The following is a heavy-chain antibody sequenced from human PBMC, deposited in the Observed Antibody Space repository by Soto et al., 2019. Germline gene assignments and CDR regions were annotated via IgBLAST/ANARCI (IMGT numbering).Heavy chain of an antibody. J-gene: IGHJ5*02. V-gene: IGHV2-26*01. CDR1: GFSLSNAGMG. Sequence: SGPTLVNPTETLTLTCTVSGFSLSNAGMGVSWIRQPPGKALEWLAHIFSSDEKSYRTSLETRLTVSKDTSKSQVVLTMTNMDPLDTATYYCARAVDRAISDIWFDPWGQGTQVTVPS. D-gene: IGHD5-18*01. CDR2: IFSSDEK. CDR3: ARAVDRAISDIWFDP.